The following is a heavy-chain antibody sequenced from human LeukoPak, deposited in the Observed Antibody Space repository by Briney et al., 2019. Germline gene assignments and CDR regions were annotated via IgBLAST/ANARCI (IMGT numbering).Heavy chain of an antibody. J-gene: IGHJ4*02. Sequence: GGSLRLSCAASGFTLSFYNMYWVRQAPGKGLEWVSSISSSSYMYYAESVKGRFTISRDNAKNSLYLQMNSLRVEDTAVYYCARDVGSDSSGGYYHYFDDWGQGTLVTVSS. CDR3: ARDVGSDSSGGYYHYFDD. V-gene: IGHV3-21*01. D-gene: IGHD3-22*01. CDR2: ISSSSYM. CDR1: GFTLSFYN.